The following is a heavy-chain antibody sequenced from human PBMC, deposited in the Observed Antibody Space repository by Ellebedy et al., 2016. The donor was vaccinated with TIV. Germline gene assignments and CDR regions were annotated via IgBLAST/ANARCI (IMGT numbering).Heavy chain of an antibody. CDR2: VFFSGDT. CDR3: VRFDYDVEGYYGLDV. CDR1: GCSISSFS. V-gene: IGHV4-59*01. Sequence: SETLSLTXTVSGCSISSFSWTWIRHPPGKGRKWIGYVFFSGDTIYNPSLNSRVTMSVDTSKNQFYLNLTSVTAADTAVYYCVRFDYDVEGYYGLDVWGQGTTVAVSS. J-gene: IGHJ6*02. D-gene: IGHD3-3*01.